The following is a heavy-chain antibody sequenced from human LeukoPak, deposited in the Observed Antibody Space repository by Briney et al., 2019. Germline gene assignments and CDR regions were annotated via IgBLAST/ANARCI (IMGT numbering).Heavy chain of an antibody. Sequence: SETLPLTCAVYGGSFSGYYWSWIRQPPGKGLEWIGEINHSGSTNYNPSLKSRVTISVDTSKNQFSLKLSSVTAADTAVYYCARGPSSGWYPPAFDYWGQGNLVTVSS. CDR3: ARGPSSGWYPPAFDY. V-gene: IGHV4-34*01. D-gene: IGHD6-19*01. J-gene: IGHJ4*02. CDR1: GGSFSGYY. CDR2: INHSGST.